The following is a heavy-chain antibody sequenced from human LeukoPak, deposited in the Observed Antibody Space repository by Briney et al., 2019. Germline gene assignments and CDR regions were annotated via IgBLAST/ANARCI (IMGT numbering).Heavy chain of an antibody. D-gene: IGHD1-14*01. CDR3: AKDIGIWGYFDY. V-gene: IGHV3-23*01. CDR1: GFTFSSYA. Sequence: QAGGSLRLSCAASGFTFSSYAMSWVRQAPGKGLEWVSAISGSGGSTYYADSVKGRFTISRDNSKNTLYLQMNSLRAEDTAVYYCAKDIGIWGYFDYWGQGTLVTVSS. CDR2: ISGSGGST. J-gene: IGHJ4*02.